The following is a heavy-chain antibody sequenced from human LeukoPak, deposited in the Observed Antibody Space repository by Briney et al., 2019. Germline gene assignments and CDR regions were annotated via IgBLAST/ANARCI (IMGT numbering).Heavy chain of an antibody. D-gene: IGHD4-17*01. Sequence: SETLSLTCSVSGGSFTAYWTWIRQPPGKGLEWIGEIYHSGSTNYNPSLKSRVTISVDTSKNQFSLKLYSVTAADTAVYYCARGGDYGDYVFHYWGQGTLVTVSS. V-gene: IGHV4-34*01. J-gene: IGHJ4*02. CDR1: GGSFTAY. CDR2: IYHSGST. CDR3: ARGGDYGDYVFHY.